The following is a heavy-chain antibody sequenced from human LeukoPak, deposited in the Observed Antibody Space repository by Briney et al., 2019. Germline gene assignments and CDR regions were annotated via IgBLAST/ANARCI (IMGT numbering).Heavy chain of an antibody. CDR3: AKMKGHPLQKYYMDV. Sequence: GGSLRLSCAASGFTFSGFAMSWVRRTPGKGLEWVSGISGSGDNTFYAASVKGRFTISRDNSKNTLYLEMNSLRAEDTAIYYCAKMKGHPLQKYYMDVWGQGTTVTVSS. CDR2: ISGSGDNT. D-gene: IGHD2/OR15-2a*01. V-gene: IGHV3-23*01. J-gene: IGHJ6*01. CDR1: GFTFSGFA.